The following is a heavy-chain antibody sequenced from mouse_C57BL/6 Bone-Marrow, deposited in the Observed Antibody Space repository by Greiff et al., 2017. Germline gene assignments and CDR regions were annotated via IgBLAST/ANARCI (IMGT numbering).Heavy chain of an antibody. J-gene: IGHJ3*01. Sequence: VQLQQPGAELVKPGASVKMSCKASGYTFTSYWITWVKQRPGQGLEWIGDIYPGSGSTNYNEKFKSKATLTVDTSSSTAYMQLSSLTSEDSAVYYWARKDYGSSPFAYWGQGTLVTVSA. CDR3: ARKDYGSSPFAY. D-gene: IGHD1-1*01. CDR2: IYPGSGST. CDR1: GYTFTSYW. V-gene: IGHV1-55*01.